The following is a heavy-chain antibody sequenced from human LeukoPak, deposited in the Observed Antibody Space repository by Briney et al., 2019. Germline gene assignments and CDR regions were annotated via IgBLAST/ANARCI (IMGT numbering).Heavy chain of an antibody. D-gene: IGHD3-10*01. CDR2: ISSSSSYI. Sequence: PGGSLRLSCAASGLTVTNAWMNWVRQAPGKGLEWVSSISSSSSYIYYADSVKGRFTISRDNAKNSLYLQMNSLRAEDTAVYYCARLWFGELLYSPFDYWGQGTLVTVSS. CDR1: GLTVTNAW. V-gene: IGHV3-21*01. J-gene: IGHJ4*02. CDR3: ARLWFGELLYSPFDY.